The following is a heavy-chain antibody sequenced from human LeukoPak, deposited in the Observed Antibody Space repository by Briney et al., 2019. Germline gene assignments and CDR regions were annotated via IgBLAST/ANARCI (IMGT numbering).Heavy chain of an antibody. D-gene: IGHD3-3*01. CDR2: ISISGYTI. J-gene: IGHJ6*03. Sequence: PGGSLRLSCGASGFTLGSYDMNWVRQAPGKGLEWVSYISISGYTIYYGDSVKGRFTISRDSAKNSLYLQMNSLRAEDTAIYYCARGVGVVIANFYYYYMDVWGKGTTVTVSS. V-gene: IGHV3-48*03. CDR3: ARGVGVVIANFYYYYMDV. CDR1: GFTLGSYD.